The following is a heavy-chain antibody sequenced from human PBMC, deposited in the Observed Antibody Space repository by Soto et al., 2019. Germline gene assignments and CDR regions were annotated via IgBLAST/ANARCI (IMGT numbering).Heavy chain of an antibody. D-gene: IGHD3-22*01. V-gene: IGHV3-23*01. Sequence: GGSLRLSCAASGFTFSTYAMSWVRQAPEKGLEWVSAISGSGGSTYYADSVKGRFTISRDNSKNTLYLQMNSLRAEDTAVYYCAKQYYYDSSGPETIDYWGQGTLVTVSS. CDR2: ISGSGGST. CDR3: AKQYYYDSSGPETIDY. CDR1: GFTFSTYA. J-gene: IGHJ4*02.